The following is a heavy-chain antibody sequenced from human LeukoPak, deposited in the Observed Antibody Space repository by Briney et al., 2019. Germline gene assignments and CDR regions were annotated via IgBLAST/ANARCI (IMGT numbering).Heavy chain of an antibody. CDR1: GFTFSTYS. V-gene: IGHV3-21*01. CDR2: ISSSSSYI. D-gene: IGHD3-10*01. CDR3: ASYYYGSGSNYMDV. Sequence: GGSLRLSCAASGFTFSTYSMNWVRQAPGKGLEWVSSISSSSSYIYYADSVKGRFTISRDNAKNSLYLQMNSLRAEDTAVYYCASYYYGSGSNYMDVWGKGTTVTVSS. J-gene: IGHJ6*03.